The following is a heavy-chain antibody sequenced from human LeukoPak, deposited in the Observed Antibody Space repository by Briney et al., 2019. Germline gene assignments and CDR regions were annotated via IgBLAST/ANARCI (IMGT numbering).Heavy chain of an antibody. CDR2: LYSDGSA. Sequence: GGSLRLSCAASGLTVSSNYMSWVRQAPGKGLEWVSVLYSDGSAYYADFVKGRFSISRDNSQNTLYLQMNGLRAEDTAVYYCARTVVVTATADYFDHWGQGTLVTVSS. V-gene: IGHV3-53*01. D-gene: IGHD2-15*01. CDR1: GLTVSSNY. J-gene: IGHJ4*02. CDR3: ARTVVVTATADYFDH.